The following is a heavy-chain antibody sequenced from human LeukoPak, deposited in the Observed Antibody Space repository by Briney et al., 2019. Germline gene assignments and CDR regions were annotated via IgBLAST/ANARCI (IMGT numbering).Heavy chain of an antibody. D-gene: IGHD5-24*01. CDR3: ASLRRDGYDIDY. J-gene: IGHJ4*02. Sequence: PGGSLRLSCAASGFTFSSYGMHWVRQAPGKGLEWVAFIRYDGSNKYYADSVKGRFTISRDNSKNTLYLQMNSLRAEDTAVYYCASLRRDGYDIDYWGQGTLVTVSS. CDR2: IRYDGSNK. CDR1: GFTFSSYG. V-gene: IGHV3-30*02.